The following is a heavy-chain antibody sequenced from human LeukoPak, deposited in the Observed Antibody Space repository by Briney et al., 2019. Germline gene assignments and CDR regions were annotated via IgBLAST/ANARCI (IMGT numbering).Heavy chain of an antibody. V-gene: IGHV3-21*01. CDR1: GFTFSSYS. J-gene: IGHJ4*02. CDR3: ARDRESHCTGGSCYSTGDY. Sequence: PGGSLRLSCAASGFTFSSYSMNWVRQAPGKGLEWVSSISSISSYIYYADSVKGRFTMSRDNAKNSLYLQMNSLRAEDTAVYYCARDRESHCTGGSCYSTGDYWGQGTLVTVSS. CDR2: ISSISSYI. D-gene: IGHD2-15*01.